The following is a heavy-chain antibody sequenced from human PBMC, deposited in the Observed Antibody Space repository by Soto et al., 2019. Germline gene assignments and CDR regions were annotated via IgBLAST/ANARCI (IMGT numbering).Heavy chain of an antibody. V-gene: IGHV1-8*01. Sequence: CKASGYTFTSYDINWVRQATGQGLEWMGWMNPNSGNTGYAQKFQGRVTMTRNTSISTAYMELSSLRSEDTAVYYCARGRYGTPPRRFDPWGQGTLVTVSS. J-gene: IGHJ5*02. D-gene: IGHD3-10*01. CDR1: GYTFTSYD. CDR2: MNPNSGNT. CDR3: ARGRYGTPPRRFDP.